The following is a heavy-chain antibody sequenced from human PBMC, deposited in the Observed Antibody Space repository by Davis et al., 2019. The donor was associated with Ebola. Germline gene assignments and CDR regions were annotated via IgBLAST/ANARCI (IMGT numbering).Heavy chain of an antibody. CDR2: ISAIGADI. D-gene: IGHD2-8*01. V-gene: IGHV3-23*01. CDR3: AEGGTNNFLGAN. Sequence: PGGSLRLSCAASGFTFSNYAMSWVRQAPGGGLEWVSGISAIGADIKYADSVRGRFSISRDDSKNTLYLQMDSLRAEDTAVFYCAEGGTNNFLGANWGQGTLVTVSS. CDR1: GFTFSNYA. J-gene: IGHJ4*02.